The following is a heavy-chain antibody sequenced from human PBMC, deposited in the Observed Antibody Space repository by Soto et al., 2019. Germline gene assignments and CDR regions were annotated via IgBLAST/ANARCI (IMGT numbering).Heavy chain of an antibody. CDR3: ARGVRIAVAGTHTYYVDY. CDR1: GGSFGGYY. CDR2: INHSGST. Sequence: SETLSLTCAVYGGSFGGYYWRWIGQRPVKGLEWIGEINHSGSTNYNPSLKSRVTISVDTSKNQFSLKLSSVTAADTAVYYCARGVRIAVAGTHTYYVDYWGQGTLVTVSS. D-gene: IGHD6-19*01. J-gene: IGHJ4*02. V-gene: IGHV4-34*01.